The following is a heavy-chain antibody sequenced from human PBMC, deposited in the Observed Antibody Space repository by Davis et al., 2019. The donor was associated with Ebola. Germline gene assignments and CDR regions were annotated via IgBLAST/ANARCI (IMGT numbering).Heavy chain of an antibody. CDR3: ARVNWNPRVRSYYYYGMDV. J-gene: IGHJ6*02. D-gene: IGHD1-1*01. Sequence: AASVKVSCKSSGYTFISYYMHWVRQAPGQGLEWMGWISAYNGNTNYVQKLQDRVTMTTDTSASTAYMELSSLRSEDTAVYYCARVNWNPRVRSYYYYGMDVWGQGTTVTVSS. V-gene: IGHV1-18*04. CDR2: ISAYNGNT. CDR1: GYTFISYY.